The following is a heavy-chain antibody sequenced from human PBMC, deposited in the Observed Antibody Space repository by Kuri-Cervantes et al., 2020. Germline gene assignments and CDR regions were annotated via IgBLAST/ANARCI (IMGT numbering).Heavy chain of an antibody. CDR3: AREGSGWGIDY. Sequence: GESLKISCAASGFTFSSYSMNRVRQAPGKGLEWVSSISSSSSYIYYADSVKGRFTISRDNAKNSLYLQMNSLRAEDTAVYYCAREGSGWGIDYWGQGTVVTVSS. J-gene: IGHJ4*02. CDR2: ISSSSSYI. V-gene: IGHV3-21*01. CDR1: GFTFSSYS. D-gene: IGHD3-10*01.